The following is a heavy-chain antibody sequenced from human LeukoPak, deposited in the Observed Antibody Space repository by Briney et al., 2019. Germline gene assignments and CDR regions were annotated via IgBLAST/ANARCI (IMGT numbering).Heavy chain of an antibody. D-gene: IGHD1-1*01. Sequence: QPGGSLRLSCAASGFTFSSYSMNWARQAPGKGLEWVSYISSSGSTIYYADSVKGRLTISRDNAKNSLYLQLSSLRDEDTAVYYCARDCRLNCARQPGFDSWGQGTLVTVSS. CDR1: GFTFSSYS. CDR2: ISSSGSTI. J-gene: IGHJ5*01. CDR3: ARDCRLNCARQPGFDS. V-gene: IGHV3-48*02.